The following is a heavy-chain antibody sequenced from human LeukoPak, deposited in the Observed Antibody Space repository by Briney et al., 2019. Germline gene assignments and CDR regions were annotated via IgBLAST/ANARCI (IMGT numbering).Heavy chain of an antibody. D-gene: IGHD4-17*01. V-gene: IGHV3-21*01. J-gene: IGHJ4*02. CDR1: GFTFSSYS. Sequence: GGSLRLSCAASGFTFSSYSMSWVRQAPGKGLEWVSSISSSSSYIYYADSVKGRFTISRDNAKNSLYLQMNSLRAEDTAVYYCAKARTTVTLYYFDYWGQGTLVTVSS. CDR2: ISSSSSYI. CDR3: AKARTTVTLYYFDY.